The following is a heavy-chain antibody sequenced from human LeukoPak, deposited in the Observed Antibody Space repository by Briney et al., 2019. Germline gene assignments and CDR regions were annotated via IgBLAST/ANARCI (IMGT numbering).Heavy chain of an antibody. V-gene: IGHV4-39*01. Sequence: SETLSLTCTVSGGSISSSSYYWGWIRQPPGKGLEWIGSIYYSGSTYYNPSLKSRVTISVDTSKNQFSLKLSSVTAADTAVYYCARYGSGSYYNWFDPWGQGTLVTVSS. D-gene: IGHD3-10*01. J-gene: IGHJ5*02. CDR2: IYYSGST. CDR3: ARYGSGSYYNWFDP. CDR1: GGSISSSSYY.